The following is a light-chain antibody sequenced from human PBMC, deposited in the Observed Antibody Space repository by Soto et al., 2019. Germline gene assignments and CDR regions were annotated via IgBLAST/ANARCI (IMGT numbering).Light chain of an antibody. V-gene: IGKV4-1*01. CDR3: QQYFSTPIT. J-gene: IGKJ5*01. Sequence: DIVMTQSPDSLAVSLGETATINCKSSQSLLYSSNNRNYLVWYQHKPGQPPKLLIYWASTRELGVPDRFSGSGSGTDFTLTISSLQAEDVAVYYCQQYFSTPITFGQGTRVEIK. CDR1: QSLLYSSNNRNY. CDR2: WAS.